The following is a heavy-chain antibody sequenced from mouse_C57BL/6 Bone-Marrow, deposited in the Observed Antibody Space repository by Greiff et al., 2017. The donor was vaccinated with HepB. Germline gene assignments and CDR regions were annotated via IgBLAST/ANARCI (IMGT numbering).Heavy chain of an antibody. CDR1: GYTFTSYW. CDR3: AIVERRRYYLDY. Sequence: QVQLKQPGAELVKPGASVKVSCKASGYTFTSYWMHWVKQRPGQGLEWIGRIHPSDSDTNYNQKFKGKATLTVDKSSSTAYMQLSSLTSEDSAVYYCAIVERRRYYLDYWGQGTTLTVSS. V-gene: IGHV1-74*01. D-gene: IGHD1-1*01. CDR2: IHPSDSDT. J-gene: IGHJ2*01.